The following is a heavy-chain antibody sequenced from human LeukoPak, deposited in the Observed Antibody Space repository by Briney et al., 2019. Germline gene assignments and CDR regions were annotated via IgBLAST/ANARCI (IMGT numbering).Heavy chain of an antibody. V-gene: IGHV1-2*02. CDR1: GGTFSSYA. J-gene: IGHJ4*02. D-gene: IGHD6-13*01. Sequence: ASVKVSCKASGGTFSSYAISWVRQAPGQGLEWMGWINPNSGGTNYAQKFQGRVSMTRDTSISTAYMELSSLTSDDTAVYYCARKGPNSSNWYYFDYWGQGTLVTVSS. CDR2: INPNSGGT. CDR3: ARKGPNSSNWYYFDY.